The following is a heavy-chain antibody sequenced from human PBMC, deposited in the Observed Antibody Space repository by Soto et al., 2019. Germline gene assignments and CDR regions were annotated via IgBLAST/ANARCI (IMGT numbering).Heavy chain of an antibody. Sequence: QVQLQESGPGLVKPSQTLSLTCTVSGGSISSGGYYWSWIRQHPGKGLEWIGYIYYSGSTYYNPSLQGRVTISVDTSKNQFSLKLSSVTAADTAVYYCARDRGVADYDAFDIWGQGTMVTVSS. J-gene: IGHJ3*02. CDR2: IYYSGST. D-gene: IGHD6-19*01. V-gene: IGHV4-31*03. CDR1: GGSISSGGYY. CDR3: ARDRGVADYDAFDI.